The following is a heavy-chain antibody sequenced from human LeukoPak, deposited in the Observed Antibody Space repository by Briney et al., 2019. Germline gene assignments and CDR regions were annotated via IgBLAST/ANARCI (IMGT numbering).Heavy chain of an antibody. Sequence: GGSLRLSRAASGFTFSSYAMHWVRQAPGKGLEWVAVISYDGSNKYYADSVKGRFTISRDNSKNTLYLQMNSLRAEDTAVYYCARDSDFGVVIAYYFDYWGQGTLVTVSS. CDR1: GFTFSSYA. V-gene: IGHV3-30-3*01. D-gene: IGHD3-3*01. CDR3: ARDSDFGVVIAYYFDY. J-gene: IGHJ4*02. CDR2: ISYDGSNK.